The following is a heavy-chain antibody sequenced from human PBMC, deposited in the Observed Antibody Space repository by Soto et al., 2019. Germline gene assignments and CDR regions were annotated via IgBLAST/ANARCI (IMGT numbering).Heavy chain of an antibody. J-gene: IGHJ4*02. CDR3: ARLRDYGDYFDS. V-gene: IGHV4-59*08. CDR2: IYYSGSA. D-gene: IGHD4-17*01. Sequence: SETLSLTCTVSGGSISSYYWTWIRQPPGKVLEWLGYIYYSGSANYNPSLKSRVTISLDASKNQFSLRLSSVTAADTAVYYCARLRDYGDYFDSWGQGTLVTVSS. CDR1: GGSISSYY.